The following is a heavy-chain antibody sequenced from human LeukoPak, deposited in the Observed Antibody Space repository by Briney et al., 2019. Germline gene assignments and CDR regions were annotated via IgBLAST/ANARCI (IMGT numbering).Heavy chain of an antibody. J-gene: IGHJ6*03. CDR2: IIPIFGTA. Sequence: SVKVSCKASGCTFSSYAISWVRQAPGQGLEWMGRIIPIFGTANYAQKFQGRVTITTDESTSTAYMELSSLRSEDTAVYYCAGGYYMYYYYYYMDVWGKGTTVTVSS. D-gene: IGHD3-22*01. V-gene: IGHV1-69*05. CDR3: AGGYYMYYYYYYMDV. CDR1: GCTFSSYA.